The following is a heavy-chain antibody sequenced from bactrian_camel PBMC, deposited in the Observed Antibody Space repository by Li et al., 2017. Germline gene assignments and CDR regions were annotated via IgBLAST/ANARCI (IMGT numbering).Heavy chain of an antibody. CDR3: TAVFGY. J-gene: IGHJ6*01. CDR1: EYTFC. CDR2: IDTRSRYP. Sequence: QLVESGGGSVQAGGSLRLSCAASEYTFCMAWFRQAPGKEREGVATIDTRSRYPLYADSVKGRFTISRDDAKNTVYLQMNSLKPEDTAVYYYTAVFGYWGQGTQVTVS. V-gene: IGHV3S40*01. D-gene: IGHD6*01.